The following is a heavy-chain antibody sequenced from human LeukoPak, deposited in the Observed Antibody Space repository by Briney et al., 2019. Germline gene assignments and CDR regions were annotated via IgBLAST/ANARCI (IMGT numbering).Heavy chain of an antibody. CDR1: GGSISSGDYY. CDR2: IYYSGST. D-gene: IGHD3-16*01. V-gene: IGHV4-61*08. Sequence: SETLSLTCTVSGGSISSGDYYWSWIRQPPGKGLEWIGYIYYSGSTNYNPSLKSRVTISVDTSKNQFSLKLSSVTAADTAVYYCARWGLTLHYYYGMDVWGQGTTVTVSS. J-gene: IGHJ6*02. CDR3: ARWGLTLHYYYGMDV.